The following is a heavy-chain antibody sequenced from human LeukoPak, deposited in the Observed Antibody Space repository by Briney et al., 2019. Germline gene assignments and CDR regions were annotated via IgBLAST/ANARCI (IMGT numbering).Heavy chain of an antibody. J-gene: IGHJ3*02. CDR1: GGSISSGGYY. V-gene: IGHV4-31*03. CDR3: ARVTRDDYVWGSYRLYAFDI. CDR2: IYYSGST. D-gene: IGHD3-16*02. Sequence: PSQTLSLTCTVSGGSISSGGYYWSWIRQHPGKGLEWIGYIYYSGSTYYNPSLKSRVTISVDTSKNQFSLKLSSVTAADTAVYYCARVTRDDYVWGSYRLYAFDIWGQGTMVTVSS.